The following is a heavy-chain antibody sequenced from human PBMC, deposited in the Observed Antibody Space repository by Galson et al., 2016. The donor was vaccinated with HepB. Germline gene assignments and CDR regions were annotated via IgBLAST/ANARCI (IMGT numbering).Heavy chain of an antibody. CDR2: ISSNGSGT. CDR1: GFSFSNYW. V-gene: IGHV3-74*01. Sequence: SCAASGFSFSNYWMHWVRQVPGKGLEWLSRISSNGSGTNYADFVKGRFTISRDNAKNTVYLQMNRLRAEDTAVYYSSSWPTDLEANDFWGHGTLVTVSS. J-gene: IGHJ4*01. D-gene: IGHD1-1*01. CDR3: SSWPTDLEANDF.